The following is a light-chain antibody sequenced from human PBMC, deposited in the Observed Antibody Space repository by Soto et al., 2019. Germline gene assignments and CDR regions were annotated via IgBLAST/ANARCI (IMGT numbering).Light chain of an antibody. J-gene: IGKJ1*01. V-gene: IGKV1-5*01. Sequence: DIQMTQSPSTLFASVGDRVTITCRASQSVRNWLAWYQQKPGRAPQLLIYHASTLESGVPSRFSGSGSGTEFTLTISSLQPDDFATYYCQQYNSYSFGQGTKVDIK. CDR1: QSVRNW. CDR3: QQYNSYS. CDR2: HAS.